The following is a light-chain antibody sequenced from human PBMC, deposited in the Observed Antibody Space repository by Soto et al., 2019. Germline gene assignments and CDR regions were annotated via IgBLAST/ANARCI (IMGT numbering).Light chain of an antibody. V-gene: IGKV3-15*01. J-gene: IGKJ1*01. CDR1: QSVRSN. CDR3: QQYNNWPPAWT. CDR2: GAS. Sequence: EIVMTQSPATLSVSPGERATLSCRASQSVRSNLAWYQQKPGQSPSLLIYGASTRATGIPARFSGSGSGTQFTLTISSLQSEDFAVYYCQQYNNWPPAWTFGQGTKVDI.